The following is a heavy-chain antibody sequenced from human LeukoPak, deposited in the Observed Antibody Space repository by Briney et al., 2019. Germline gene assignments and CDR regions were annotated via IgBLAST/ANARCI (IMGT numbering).Heavy chain of an antibody. Sequence: SETLSLTCAVSGGSISTYYWSWLRQPAGKGLEWIGRLYSSGSTKYNPSLKSRVTISVGDSNNQFTLKLTSVTAADTAVYYCARDHYGSGSYKSYFDSWGQGIRATVSS. CDR1: GGSISTYY. CDR3: ARDHYGSGSYKSYFDS. J-gene: IGHJ5*01. D-gene: IGHD3-10*01. CDR2: LYSSGST. V-gene: IGHV4-4*07.